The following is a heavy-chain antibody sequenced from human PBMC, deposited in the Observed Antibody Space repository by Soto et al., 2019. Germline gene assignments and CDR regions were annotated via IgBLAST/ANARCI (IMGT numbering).Heavy chain of an antibody. D-gene: IGHD3-22*01. CDR1: GGTFSTYA. J-gene: IGHJ4*02. CDR2: IIPLFGTA. CDR3: ARGVHYDSSGYYYFY. Sequence: GASVKVSCKASGGTFSTYAIDWVQQAPGQGLEWMGGIIPLFGTAKYAQNFQGRITITADESTNTAYMELRSLRSQDTAVYYCARGVHYDSSGYYYFYWGQGTLVTVSS. V-gene: IGHV1-69*13.